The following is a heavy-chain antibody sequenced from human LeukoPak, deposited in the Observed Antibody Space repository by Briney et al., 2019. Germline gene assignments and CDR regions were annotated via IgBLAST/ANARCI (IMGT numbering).Heavy chain of an antibody. V-gene: IGHV1-69*13. Sequence: SVKVSCKASGGTFSSYAISWVRQAPGQGLEWMGGIIPIFGTANYAQKFQGRVTITADESTSTAYMELSSLRSEDTAVYYCASSIDITIFGSRLSYWGQGTLVTVSS. CDR2: IIPIFGTA. CDR1: GGTFSSYA. J-gene: IGHJ4*02. D-gene: IGHD3-3*01. CDR3: ASSIDITIFGSRLSY.